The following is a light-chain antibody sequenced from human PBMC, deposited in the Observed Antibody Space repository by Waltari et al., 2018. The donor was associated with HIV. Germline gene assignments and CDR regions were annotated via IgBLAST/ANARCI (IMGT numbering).Light chain of an antibody. CDR3: SSYTSSTILA. J-gene: IGLJ2*01. Sequence: QSALTQPASVSGSPGQSITISCTGTSSDVGGYNYVSWYQQHPGKAPKLMIYEVSNRPSGVSDRFSGSKSGNTASLTSSGLQAADEGDYYCSSYTSSTILAFGEGTKLTVL. CDR1: SSDVGGYNY. V-gene: IGLV2-14*01. CDR2: EVS.